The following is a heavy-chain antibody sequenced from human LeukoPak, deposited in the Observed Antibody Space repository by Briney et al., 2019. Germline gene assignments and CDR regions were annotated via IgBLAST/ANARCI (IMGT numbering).Heavy chain of an antibody. CDR1: GFTFSSYS. J-gene: IGHJ4*02. V-gene: IGHV3-48*01. Sequence: AGGSLRLSCAASGFTFSSYSMNWVRQAPGKGLEWVSYISSSSSTIYYADSVKGRFTIPRDNAKNSLYLQMNSLRAEDTAVYYCARLPRDWGQGTLVTVSS. CDR2: ISSSSSTI. CDR3: ARLPRD.